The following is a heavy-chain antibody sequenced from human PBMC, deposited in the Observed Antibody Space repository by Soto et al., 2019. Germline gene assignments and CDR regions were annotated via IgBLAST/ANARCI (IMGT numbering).Heavy chain of an antibody. D-gene: IGHD6-6*01. Sequence: SETLSLTCSIYSWSFSCYYWSWLRQPPGKGLEWIGEISQSGNTNYSPSLKSRVSISIDTSMKQFSLNLASVSAADTAVYYCARAPKVSGSSQTRPDFWGQGTLVTFSS. J-gene: IGHJ4*02. CDR3: ARAPKVSGSSQTRPDF. V-gene: IGHV4-34*01. CDR1: SWSFSCYY. CDR2: ISQSGNT.